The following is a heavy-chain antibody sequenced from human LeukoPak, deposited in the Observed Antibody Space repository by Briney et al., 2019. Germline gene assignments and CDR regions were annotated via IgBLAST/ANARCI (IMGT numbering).Heavy chain of an antibody. CDR2: SYYSGST. Sequence: SETLSLTCTVSGVSISSYYWSWIRQPPGKGLEWIGYSYYSGSTNYNPSLKSRVTISVDTSKNQFSLKLSSVTAADTAVYYCARDVYSGSYLFDPWGQGTLVTVSS. D-gene: IGHD1-26*01. CDR3: ARDVYSGSYLFDP. J-gene: IGHJ5*02. CDR1: GVSISSYY. V-gene: IGHV4-59*01.